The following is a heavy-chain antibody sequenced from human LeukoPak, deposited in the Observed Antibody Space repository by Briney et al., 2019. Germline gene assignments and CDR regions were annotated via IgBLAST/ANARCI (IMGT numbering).Heavy chain of an antibody. V-gene: IGHV4-30-4*01. J-gene: IGHJ6*02. CDR1: GGSISSGDYY. CDR2: IYYSGST. D-gene: IGHD2-21*02. Sequence: TSETLSLTCTVSGGSISSGDYYWSWIRQPPGKGLEWIGYIYYSGSTYYNPPLKSRVTISVDTSKNQFSLKLSSVTAADTAVYYCARDRAYCGGDCLTVYYYYGMDVWGQGTTVTVSS. CDR3: ARDRAYCGGDCLTVYYYYGMDV.